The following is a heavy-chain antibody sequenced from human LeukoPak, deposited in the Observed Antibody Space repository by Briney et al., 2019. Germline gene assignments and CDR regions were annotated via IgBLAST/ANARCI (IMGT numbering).Heavy chain of an antibody. Sequence: SETLSLTCAVYGGSFSGYYWSWIRQPPGKGLEWIGEINHSGSTNYNPSLKSRVTISVDTSKNQFSLKLSSVTAADTAVYYCARRRRGYSYGNLDYWGQGTLVTVSS. J-gene: IGHJ4*02. CDR2: INHSGST. CDR3: ARRRRGYSYGNLDY. CDR1: GGSFSGYY. D-gene: IGHD5-18*01. V-gene: IGHV4-34*01.